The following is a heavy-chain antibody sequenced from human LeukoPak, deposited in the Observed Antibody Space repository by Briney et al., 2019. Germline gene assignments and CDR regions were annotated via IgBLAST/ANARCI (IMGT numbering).Heavy chain of an antibody. CDR1: GGSFSGYY. V-gene: IGHV4-59*10. D-gene: IGHD3-9*01. CDR3: ARVSAGKGYFDWLTHYYYYYMDV. Sequence: SETLSLTCAVYGGSFSGYYWSWIRQPAGKGLEWIGRIYTSGSTNYNPSLKSRVTISVDTSKNQFSLKLSSVTAADTAVYYCARVSAGKGYFDWLTHYYYYYMDVWGKGTTVTISS. J-gene: IGHJ6*03. CDR2: IYTSGST.